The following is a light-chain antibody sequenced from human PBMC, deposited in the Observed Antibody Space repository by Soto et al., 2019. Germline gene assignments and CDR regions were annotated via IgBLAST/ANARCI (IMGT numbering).Light chain of an antibody. Sequence: QSVLTQPPSASGSPGQSVTISCTGTSSDVGGYHYVSWYQQHPGKAPKLMIYEATKRPSGVSNRFSGSKSGNTASLTISGLQAEDEADYYCCAYAGSGTVVFGGGTKLTVL. CDR1: SSDVGGYHY. V-gene: IGLV2-23*01. CDR3: CAYAGSGTVV. CDR2: EAT. J-gene: IGLJ3*02.